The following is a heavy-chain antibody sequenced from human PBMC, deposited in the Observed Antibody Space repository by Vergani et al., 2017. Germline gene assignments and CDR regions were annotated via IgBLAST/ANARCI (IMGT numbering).Heavy chain of an antibody. CDR2: IYTSGST. D-gene: IGHD5-18*01. Sequence: QVQLQESGPGLVKPSQTLSLTCTVSGGSISSGSYYWSWIRQPAGKGLEWIGRIYTSGSTNYNPSLKSRVTISVDTSKNQFSLKLSSVTAADTAVYYCARPDVDTAMVFDYWGQGTLVTVSS. CDR1: GGSISSGSYY. CDR3: ARPDVDTAMVFDY. J-gene: IGHJ4*02. V-gene: IGHV4-61*02.